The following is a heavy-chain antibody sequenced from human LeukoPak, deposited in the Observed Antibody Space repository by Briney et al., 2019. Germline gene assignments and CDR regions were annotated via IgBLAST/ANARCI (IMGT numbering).Heavy chain of an antibody. Sequence: ASVKVSCKASGYTFTGYYMHWVRQAPGQGLEWMGRINPNSGGTNYAQKFQGRVTMTRDTSISTAYMELSRPRSDDTAVYYCARSIIDYGDYSFDYWGQGTLVTVSS. CDR1: GYTFTGYY. V-gene: IGHV1-2*06. CDR2: INPNSGGT. CDR3: ARSIIDYGDYSFDY. D-gene: IGHD4-17*01. J-gene: IGHJ4*02.